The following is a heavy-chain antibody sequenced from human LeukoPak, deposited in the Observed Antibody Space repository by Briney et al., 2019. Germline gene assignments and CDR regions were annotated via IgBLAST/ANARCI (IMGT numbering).Heavy chain of an antibody. CDR1: GGSISSGSYY. Sequence: SETLSLTCAVSGGSISSGSYYWGRIRQPPGKGLEWIGYTYYSGSTNYNPSLKSRVRISVDTSKNQFSLKLSSVTAADTAVYYCARTYYGSGSLYYYYYYMDVWGKGTTVTVSS. J-gene: IGHJ6*03. CDR3: ARTYYGSGSLYYYYYYMDV. CDR2: TYYSGST. V-gene: IGHV4-61*01. D-gene: IGHD3-10*01.